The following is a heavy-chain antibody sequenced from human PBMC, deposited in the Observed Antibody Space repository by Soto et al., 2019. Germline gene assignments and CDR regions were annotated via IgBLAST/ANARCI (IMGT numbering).Heavy chain of an antibody. CDR2: ISSRSYTI. CDR3: ARGGSSSDNGMDV. J-gene: IGHJ6*02. V-gene: IGHV3-48*02. Sequence: EVQLVESGGGLVQPGGSLRLSCAASGFSFSTYSMNWVRQGPGKGLEWVSYISSRSYTIYYVDSVKGRFTISRDNAKNSLYLQMNSRRDEDTAVYYCARGGSSSDNGMDVWGQGTTVTVSS. CDR1: GFSFSTYS. D-gene: IGHD6-6*01.